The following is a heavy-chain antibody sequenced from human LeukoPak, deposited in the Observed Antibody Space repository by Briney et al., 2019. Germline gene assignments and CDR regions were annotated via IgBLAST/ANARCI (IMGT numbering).Heavy chain of an antibody. CDR2: IRSKAYGGTT. V-gene: IGHV3-49*04. D-gene: IGHD3-22*01. CDR3: TRGLVAYYYDSSGYYGS. CDR1: GGSISSYY. J-gene: IGHJ4*02. Sequence: LSLTCTVSGGSISSYYWSWVRQAPGKGLEWVGFIRSKAYGGTTEYAASVKGRFTISRDDSKSIAYLQMNSLKTEDTAVYYCTRGLVAYYYDSSGYYGSWGQGTLVTVSS.